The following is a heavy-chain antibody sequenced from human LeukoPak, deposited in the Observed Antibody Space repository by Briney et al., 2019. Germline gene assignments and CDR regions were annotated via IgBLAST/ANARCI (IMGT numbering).Heavy chain of an antibody. CDR2: INYSGST. J-gene: IGHJ3*02. CDR3: ARGLWSVTLEGAFDI. V-gene: IGHV4-59*01. CDR1: GGSIRSYY. D-gene: IGHD3-16*01. Sequence: PSETLSLTCSVSGGSIRSYYWSWIRQPPGKGLEWIGYINYSGSTNYKPSLKSRVTISVDTSKNQFSLKLSSVTAADTAVYYCARGLWSVTLEGAFDIWGQGTMVTVSS.